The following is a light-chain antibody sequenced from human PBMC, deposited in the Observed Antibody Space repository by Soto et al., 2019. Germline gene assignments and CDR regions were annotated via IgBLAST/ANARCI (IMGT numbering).Light chain of an antibody. J-gene: IGLJ3*02. V-gene: IGLV2-23*01. CDR3: CSYAPISTVV. Sequence: QSVLTQPASVSGSPGQSITISCTGTSSDVGSYNLVSWYQQHPGKAPKLMIYEDNKRPSGVSNRFSGSKSGNTASLTISGLQAEYEAHYYCCSYAPISTVVFGGGTKLTVL. CDR1: SSDVGSYNL. CDR2: EDN.